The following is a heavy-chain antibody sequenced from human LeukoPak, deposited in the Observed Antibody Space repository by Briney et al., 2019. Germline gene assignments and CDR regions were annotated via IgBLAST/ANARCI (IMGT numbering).Heavy chain of an antibody. Sequence: GGSLRLSCAASGFTFDDYAMHWVRQATGKGLEWVSAIGTAGDTHYPGSVKGRFTISRENAKNSLYLQMNSLRAGDTAVYYCARGSSQYYYYYMDVWGKGTTVTISS. CDR3: ARGSSQYYYYYMDV. CDR2: IGTAGDT. CDR1: GFTFDDYA. J-gene: IGHJ6*03. V-gene: IGHV3-13*01. D-gene: IGHD3-10*01.